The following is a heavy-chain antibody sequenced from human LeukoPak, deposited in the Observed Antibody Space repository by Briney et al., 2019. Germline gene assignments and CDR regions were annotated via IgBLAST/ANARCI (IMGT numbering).Heavy chain of an antibody. D-gene: IGHD3-22*01. CDR3: AKAFYELGSSGYSYY. Sequence: SQTLSLTCTVSGVSISSGRYYWSWIRQPAGKGLEWIGRIYTRGSTNYNPTLKSLVTISVDTSKNQFSLKLSSVTAADTAVYYCAKAFYELGSSGYSYYWGEGTLVTVSS. CDR2: IYTRGST. V-gene: IGHV4-61*02. CDR1: GVSISSGRYY. J-gene: IGHJ4*02.